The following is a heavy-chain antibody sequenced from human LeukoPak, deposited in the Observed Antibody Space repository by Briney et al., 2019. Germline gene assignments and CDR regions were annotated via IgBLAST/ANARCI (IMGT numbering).Heavy chain of an antibody. J-gene: IGHJ3*02. V-gene: IGHV3-74*01. CDR2: INSDGSST. CDR3: ARVDVCSGGSCYPDAFDI. Sequence: GGSLRLSCAASGFTFSSYWMHWVRQAPGKRLVWVSRINSDGSSTSYADSVKGRFTISRDNAKNTLYLQMNSLRAEDTAVYYCARVDVCSGGSCYPDAFDIWGQGTMVTVSS. CDR1: GFTFSSYW. D-gene: IGHD2-15*01.